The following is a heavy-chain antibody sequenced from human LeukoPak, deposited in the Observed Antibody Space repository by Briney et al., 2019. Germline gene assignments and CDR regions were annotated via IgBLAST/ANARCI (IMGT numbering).Heavy chain of an antibody. CDR1: GFTFSSYW. V-gene: IGHV3-48*04. D-gene: IGHD1-26*01. CDR3: ASIVGPYYYMDV. J-gene: IGHJ6*03. Sequence: GGSLRLSCAASGFTFSSYWMHWVRQVPGKGLEWVSYISSSGSTIYYADSVKGRFTISRDNAKNSLYLQMNSLRAEDTAVYYCASIVGPYYYMDVWGKGTTVTVSS. CDR2: ISSSGSTI.